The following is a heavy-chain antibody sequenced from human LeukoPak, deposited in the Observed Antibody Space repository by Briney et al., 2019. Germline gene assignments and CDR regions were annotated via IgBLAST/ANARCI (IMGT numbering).Heavy chain of an antibody. J-gene: IGHJ4*02. Sequence: GGSLRLSCAASGFTFSKYWMHWVRQAPGKGLVWVSRIGDDGASTAYADSVKGRFTISRDNAKNTVYLQMNSLRAEDTAVYYCAKELPDYDSTGYYYSRGRFDYWGQGTLVTVSS. CDR3: AKELPDYDSTGYYYSRGRFDY. V-gene: IGHV3-74*01. D-gene: IGHD3-22*01. CDR2: IGDDGAST. CDR1: GFTFSKYW.